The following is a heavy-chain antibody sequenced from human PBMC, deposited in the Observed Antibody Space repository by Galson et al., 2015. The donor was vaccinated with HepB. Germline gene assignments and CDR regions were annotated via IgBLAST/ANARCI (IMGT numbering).Heavy chain of an antibody. V-gene: IGHV3-48*02. CDR2: ISSSSSTI. D-gene: IGHD6-13*01. CDR1: GFTFSSYS. CDR3: ASWNSVGSRDYYYGMDV. J-gene: IGHJ6*02. Sequence: SLRLSCAASGFTFSSYSMNWVRQAPGKGLEWVSYISSSSSTIYYADSVKGRFTISRDNAKNSLYLQMNSLRDEDTAVYYCASWNSVGSRDYYYGMDVWGQGTTVTVSS.